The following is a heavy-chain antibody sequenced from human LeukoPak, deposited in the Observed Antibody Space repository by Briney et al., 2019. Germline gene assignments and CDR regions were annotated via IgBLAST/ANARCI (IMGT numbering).Heavy chain of an antibody. D-gene: IGHD6-13*01. Sequence: GGSLRLSCAASGFTFSSYGMHWVRQAPGKGLEWVAVISYDGSNKYYADSVKGRFTISRDNAKNSLYLQMNSLRAEDTALYYCAKDRIAAAGTGDFDYWGQGTLVTVSS. V-gene: IGHV3-30*18. CDR3: AKDRIAAAGTGDFDY. J-gene: IGHJ4*02. CDR1: GFTFSSYG. CDR2: ISYDGSNK.